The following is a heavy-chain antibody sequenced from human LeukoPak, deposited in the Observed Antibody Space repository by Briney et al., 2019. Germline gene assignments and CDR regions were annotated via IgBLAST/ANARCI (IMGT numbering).Heavy chain of an antibody. Sequence: VASVKVSCKASGYTFTSYDINWVRQATGQGLEWMGWMNPNSGNTGYAQKFQGRVTMTRNTSISTAYMELSSLRSEDTAVYYCARSPTRRRSSWGYNWFDPWGQGTLVTVSS. V-gene: IGHV1-8*01. J-gene: IGHJ5*02. D-gene: IGHD6-13*01. CDR3: ARSPTRRRSSWGYNWFDP. CDR1: GYTFTSYD. CDR2: MNPNSGNT.